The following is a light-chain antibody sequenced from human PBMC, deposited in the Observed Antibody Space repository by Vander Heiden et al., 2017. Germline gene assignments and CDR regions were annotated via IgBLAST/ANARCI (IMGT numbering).Light chain of an antibody. Sequence: DIVMTHSPDSLAVSLGERATINCKSSQSLLYTSKNYLAWYQQKPGQPPKLLVHWASTRQSGVPDRFSGSGSGTDFTLTISSLQAEDVAVYYCQQYYGASFTFGGGTKVQI. V-gene: IGKV4-1*01. CDR3: QQYYGASFT. CDR1: QSLLYTSKNY. J-gene: IGKJ4*01. CDR2: WAS.